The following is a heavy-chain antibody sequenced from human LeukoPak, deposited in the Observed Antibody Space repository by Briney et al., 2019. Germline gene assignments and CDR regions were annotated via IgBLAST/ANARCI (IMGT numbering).Heavy chain of an antibody. CDR3: ARGRRW. J-gene: IGHJ4*02. V-gene: IGHV4-34*01. D-gene: IGHD5-24*01. Sequence: SDTLSLTCAVYGGSFSGYYWTWIRQPPGKGLEWIGEINHSGNINYNPSLKSRLTISVDTSKNQFSLKLSSMTAADTAVYYCARGRRWWGQGALVTVSS. CDR1: GGSFSGYY. CDR2: INHSGNI.